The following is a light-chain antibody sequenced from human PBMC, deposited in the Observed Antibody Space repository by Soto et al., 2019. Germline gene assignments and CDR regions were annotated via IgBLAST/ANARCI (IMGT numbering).Light chain of an antibody. CDR3: AAWDDSLNGVV. V-gene: IGLV1-36*01. Sequence: QSVLTQPPSVSEAPRQRVTISCSGGSSNIGNNAVNWYQQLPGKAPKLLIYSDDLLPSGVSDRFSGSKSGTSASLAISGLQSEDEAEYYCAAWDDSLNGVVFGGGTKLTVL. J-gene: IGLJ2*01. CDR1: SSNIGNNA. CDR2: SDD.